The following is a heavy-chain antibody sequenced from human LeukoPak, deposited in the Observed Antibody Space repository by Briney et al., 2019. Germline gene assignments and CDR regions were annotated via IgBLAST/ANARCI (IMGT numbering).Heavy chain of an antibody. J-gene: IGHJ4*02. CDR2: ISGSGGST. Sequence: GGSLRLSCAASGFTFSSYAMSWVRQAPGKGLEWVSAISGSGGSTYYADSVKGWFTISRDDSKNTLYLQMNSLRAEDTAVYYCAKDRRPGYNWNDADYWGQGTLVTVSS. V-gene: IGHV3-23*01. CDR1: GFTFSSYA. CDR3: AKDRRPGYNWNDADY. D-gene: IGHD1-1*01.